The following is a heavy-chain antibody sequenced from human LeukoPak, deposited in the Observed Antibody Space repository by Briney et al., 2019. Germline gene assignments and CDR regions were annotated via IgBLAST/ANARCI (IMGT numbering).Heavy chain of an antibody. CDR2: IIPIFGTA. D-gene: IGHD1-26*01. V-gene: IGHV1-69*13. CDR3: ARNGMTDSPYYYYGMGV. CDR1: GGTFSSYA. J-gene: IGHJ6*04. Sequence: SVKVSCKASGGTFSSYAISWVRQAPGQGLEWMGGIIPIFGTANYAQKFQGRVTITADESTSTAYMELSGLRSEDTAVYYCARNGMTDSPYYYYGMGVWGKGTTVTVSS.